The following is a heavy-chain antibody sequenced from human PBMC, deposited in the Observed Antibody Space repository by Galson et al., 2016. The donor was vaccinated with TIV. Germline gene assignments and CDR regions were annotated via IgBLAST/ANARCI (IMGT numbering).Heavy chain of an antibody. CDR1: GFSLSDYA. Sequence: SLRLSCAASGFSLSDYAMTWVRQAPGKGLEWVSDISGRGGTTHYADSVKGRFTISRDNSKNTLYLHMSSLRAEDTALYYCAIGPTTRRGYYGLDIWGQGTTVTVSS. V-gene: IGHV3-23*01. D-gene: IGHD1-26*01. CDR2: ISGRGGTT. J-gene: IGHJ6*02. CDR3: AIGPTTRRGYYGLDI.